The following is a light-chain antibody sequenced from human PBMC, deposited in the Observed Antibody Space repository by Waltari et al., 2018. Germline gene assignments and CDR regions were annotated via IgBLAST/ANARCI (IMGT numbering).Light chain of an antibody. CDR3: HQSASSPLT. Sequence: ENVLTQSPGALSLSPGERATLSCRASQTVGRSSLAWFQQKPGQAPRLLIYDASNRATGIPDRFSGSGSGTDFTLTINRLEPEDFAVYYCHQSASSPLTFGGGTKVEIK. CDR2: DAS. J-gene: IGKJ4*01. CDR1: QTVGRSS. V-gene: IGKV3-20*01.